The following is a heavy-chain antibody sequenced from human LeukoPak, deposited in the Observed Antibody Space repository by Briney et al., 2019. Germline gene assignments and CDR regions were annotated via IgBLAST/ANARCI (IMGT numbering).Heavy chain of an antibody. D-gene: IGHD5-18*01. CDR3: ARARETAGGFDY. CDR2: IYYSGST. J-gene: IGHJ4*02. V-gene: IGHV4-59*01. CDR1: GGSISSYY. Sequence: SETLSLTCTVSGGSISSYYWSWIRQPPGKGLEWIGYIYYSGSTNYNPSLKSRVTISGDTSKNQFSLKLSSVTAADTAVYYCARARETAGGFDYWGQGTLVTVSS.